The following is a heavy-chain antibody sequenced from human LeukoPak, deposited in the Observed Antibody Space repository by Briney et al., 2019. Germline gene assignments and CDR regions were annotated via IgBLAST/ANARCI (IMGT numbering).Heavy chain of an antibody. J-gene: IGHJ4*02. CDR1: GGSIGKTSYY. V-gene: IGHV4-39*01. CDR2: IYYSGTT. Sequence: NPSETLSLTCTVSGGSIGKTSYYWGWIRQPQGKGLEWIGNIYYSGTTYYNPSLKSRVTISVDTSKNQFSLKLSSVTAADTAVYYCASRLGGAMVTPFDYWGQGTLVTVSS. CDR3: ASRLGGAMVTPFDY. D-gene: IGHD5-18*01.